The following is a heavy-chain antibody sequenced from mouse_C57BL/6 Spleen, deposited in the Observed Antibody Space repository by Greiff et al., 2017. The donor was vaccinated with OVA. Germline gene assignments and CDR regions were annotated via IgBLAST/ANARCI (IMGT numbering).Heavy chain of an antibody. CDR2: IYPGDGGT. V-gene: IGHV1-82*01. CDR1: GYAFSSSW. CDR3: APTETWYFDV. Sequence: QVQLQQSGPELVKPGASVKLSCKASGYAFSSSWMHWVKQRPGTGLEWIGRIYPGDGGTNYNEKFKGKATLTADKSSSTAYMQLSSLTSEDSAVYCCAPTETWYFDVWGTGTTVTVSS. J-gene: IGHJ1*03.